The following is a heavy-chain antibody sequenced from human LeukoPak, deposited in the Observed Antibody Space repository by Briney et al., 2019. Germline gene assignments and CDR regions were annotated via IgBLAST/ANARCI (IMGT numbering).Heavy chain of an antibody. V-gene: IGHV3-23*01. CDR2: ISGSGGST. J-gene: IGHJ4*02. CDR3: AKGREPYGDSRFDY. Sequence: GASLRLSCAASGFTFSSYAMSWVRQAPGKGLEWVSAISGSGGSTYYADSVKGRFTISRDNSKNTLYLQMNSLRVEDTAVYYCAKGREPYGDSRFDYWGQGTLVTVSS. D-gene: IGHD4-17*01. CDR1: GFTFSSYA.